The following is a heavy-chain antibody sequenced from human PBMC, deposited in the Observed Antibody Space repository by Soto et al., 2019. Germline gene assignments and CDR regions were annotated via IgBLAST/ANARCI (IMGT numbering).Heavy chain of an antibody. CDR2: INNSGSRT. V-gene: IGHV3-23*01. CDR3: AKARTDQSGTYFPFDY. D-gene: IGHD1-26*01. Sequence: EVQLLESGGGFVQPGGSLRLSCAASGFTFSSYGMSWVRQAPGKGLEWVSSINNSGSRTYHADSVKGRFTISSDNSKNTLYLHMNSLRAEDTAVYYCAKARTDQSGTYFPFDYWGQGTLVTVSS. J-gene: IGHJ4*02. CDR1: GFTFSSYG.